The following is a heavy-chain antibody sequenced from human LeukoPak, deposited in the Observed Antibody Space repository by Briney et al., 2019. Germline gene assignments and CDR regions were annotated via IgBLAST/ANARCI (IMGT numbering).Heavy chain of an antibody. CDR3: ASTRPYCSGGSCFNDAFDI. Sequence: KSSETLSLTCTVSGGSISSGSYYWSWIRQPAGKGLEWIGRIYTSGSTNYNPSLKSRVTISVDTSKNQFSLTLSSVTAADTAVYYCASTRPYCSGGSCFNDAFDIWGQGTMVTVSS. J-gene: IGHJ3*02. CDR1: GGSISSGSYY. D-gene: IGHD2-15*01. V-gene: IGHV4-61*02. CDR2: IYTSGST.